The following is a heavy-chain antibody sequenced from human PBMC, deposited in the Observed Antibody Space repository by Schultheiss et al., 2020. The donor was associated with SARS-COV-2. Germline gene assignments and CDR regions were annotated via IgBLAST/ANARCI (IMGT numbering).Heavy chain of an antibody. Sequence: SETLSLTCTVSGGSISSSSYYWGWIRQPPGKGLEWIGYIYYSGSTNYNPSLKSRVTISVDTSKNQFSLKLSSVTAADTAVYYCARGGGGYQLTANWFDPWGQGTLVTVSS. CDR2: IYYSGST. V-gene: IGHV4-61*05. CDR1: GGSISSSSYY. J-gene: IGHJ5*02. D-gene: IGHD2-2*01. CDR3: ARGGGGYQLTANWFDP.